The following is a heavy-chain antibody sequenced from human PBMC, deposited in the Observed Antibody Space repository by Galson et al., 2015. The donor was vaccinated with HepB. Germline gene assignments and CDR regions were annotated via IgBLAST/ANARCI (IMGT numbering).Heavy chain of an antibody. J-gene: IGHJ4*02. CDR3: AKGHYYSGSGYYYYFDF. D-gene: IGHD3-22*01. CDR1: GFNFDNYA. V-gene: IGHV3-23*01. Sequence: SLRLSCAASGFNFDNYAMGWVRQAPGKGLQWVSSITGGGAYTSYAASVEGRFTVSRDNSKKTLYLQMSSLRAGDTAVYYCAKGHYYSGSGYYYYFDFWGQGTLVTVSS. CDR2: ITGGGAYT.